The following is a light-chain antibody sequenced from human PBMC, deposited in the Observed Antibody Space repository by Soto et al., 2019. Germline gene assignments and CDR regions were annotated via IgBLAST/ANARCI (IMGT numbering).Light chain of an antibody. V-gene: IGKV1-9*01. J-gene: IGKJ5*01. CDR3: QQLNAYPLT. Sequence: DIQLTQSPSFLSASVGDRVTITCRASQGTSSYLAWFQQKPGRAPKLLIYGASTLQSGVPARSSGSGSGTDFTLTISNLQPEDFATYYCQQLNAYPLTFGQGTRLEIK. CDR1: QGTSSY. CDR2: GAS.